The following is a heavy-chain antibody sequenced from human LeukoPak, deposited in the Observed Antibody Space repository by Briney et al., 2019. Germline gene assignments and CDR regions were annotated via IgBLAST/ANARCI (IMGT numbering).Heavy chain of an antibody. CDR3: ATDMVGYCNGDGCYSGAY. CDR2: INTNTGNP. D-gene: IGHD2-15*01. Sequence: WASVKVSCKASGYTFTSYAMNWVRQAPGQGLEWMGWINTNTGNPTYAQGFTGRFVFSLDTSVSTAYLQISSLKAEDTAVYYCATDMVGYCNGDGCYSGAYWGQGTLVSVSS. J-gene: IGHJ4*02. V-gene: IGHV7-4-1*02. CDR1: GYTFTSYA.